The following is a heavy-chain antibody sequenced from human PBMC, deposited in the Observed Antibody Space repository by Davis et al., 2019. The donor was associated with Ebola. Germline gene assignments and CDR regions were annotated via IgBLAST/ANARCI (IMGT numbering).Heavy chain of an antibody. J-gene: IGHJ6*02. V-gene: IGHV1-46*01. Sequence: AASVKVSCKASGYTFTSYYMHWVRQAPGQGLEWMGIINPSGGSTSYAQKFQGRVTMTRDTSTSTVYMELSSLRSEDTAVYYCARDVVVVVAATNSGFYYGIDVWGQGTTVTVSS. CDR1: GYTFTSYY. CDR2: INPSGGST. D-gene: IGHD2-15*01. CDR3: ARDVVVVVAATNSGFYYGIDV.